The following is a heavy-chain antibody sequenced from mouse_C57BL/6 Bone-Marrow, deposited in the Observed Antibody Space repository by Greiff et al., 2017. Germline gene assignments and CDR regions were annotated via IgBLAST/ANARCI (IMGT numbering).Heavy chain of an antibody. V-gene: IGHV1-39*01. CDR1: GYSFTDYN. D-gene: IGHD2-2*01. J-gene: IGHJ4*01. CDR3: ARGYGYEYAMDY. Sequence: EVQLQQSGPELVKPGASVKISCKASGYSFTDYNMNWVKQSNGKGLEWIGVINPNYGTTSYNQKFKGKATLTVDKSYSTAYMQLNSLTSEDSAVYSGARGYGYEYAMDYWGQGTSVTVSA. CDR2: INPNYGTT.